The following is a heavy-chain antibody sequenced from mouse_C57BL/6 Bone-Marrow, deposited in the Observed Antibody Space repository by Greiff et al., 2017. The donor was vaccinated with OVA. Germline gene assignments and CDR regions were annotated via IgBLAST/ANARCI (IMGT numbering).Heavy chain of an antibody. CDR2: IRNKANGYTT. CDR3: ARYNYGSSYWYFDV. Sequence: EVKLMESGGGLVQPGGSLSLSCAASGFTFTDYYMSWVRQPPGKALEWLGFIRNKANGYTTEYSASVKGRFTISRDNSQSILYLQMKALRAEDSATYYGARYNYGSSYWYFDVWGTGTTVTVSS. D-gene: IGHD1-1*01. CDR1: GFTFTDYY. V-gene: IGHV7-3*01. J-gene: IGHJ1*03.